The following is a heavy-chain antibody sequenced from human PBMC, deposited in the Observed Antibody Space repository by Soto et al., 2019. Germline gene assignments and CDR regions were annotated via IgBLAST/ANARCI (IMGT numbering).Heavy chain of an antibody. V-gene: IGHV4-39*01. D-gene: IGHD6-19*01. Sequence: PAETLSLTCTVSGGSISSSSYYWGWIRQPPGKGLEWIGSIYYSGSTYYNPSLKSRVTISVDTSKNQFSLKLSSVTAADTAVYYCARQRGDSSGWSPFFDYWGQGTLVTVSS. CDR3: ARQRGDSSGWSPFFDY. CDR2: IYYSGST. CDR1: GGSISSSSYY. J-gene: IGHJ4*02.